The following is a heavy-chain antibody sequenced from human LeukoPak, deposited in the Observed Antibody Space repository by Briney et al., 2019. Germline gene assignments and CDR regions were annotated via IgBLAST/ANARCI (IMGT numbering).Heavy chain of an antibody. Sequence: PGGSLRLSCAASGFTFRNHWMHSVRQTPGKGLVWVSRIKGDGTTTTYADSVKGRFTISRDNAKNTVYLQMNSLKGEDTGVYYCARDAAGLDYWGQGTLVTVSS. J-gene: IGHJ4*02. V-gene: IGHV3-74*01. CDR2: IKGDGTTT. CDR3: ARDAAGLDY. CDR1: GFTFRNHW. D-gene: IGHD1-14*01.